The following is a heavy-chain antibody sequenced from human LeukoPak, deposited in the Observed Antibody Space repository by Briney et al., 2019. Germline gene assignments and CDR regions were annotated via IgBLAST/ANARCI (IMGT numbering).Heavy chain of an antibody. CDR3: ARGKSRRVLRFLEWLSNWFDP. V-gene: IGHV1-69*13. Sequence: ASVKVSCKASGGTFSSYAISWVRQAPGQGLEWMGGIIPIFGTANYAQKFQGRVTITADESTSTAYMELSSLRSEDTAVYYCARGKSRRVLRFLEWLSNWFDPWGQGTLVTVSS. J-gene: IGHJ5*02. CDR1: GGTFSSYA. D-gene: IGHD3-3*01. CDR2: IIPIFGTA.